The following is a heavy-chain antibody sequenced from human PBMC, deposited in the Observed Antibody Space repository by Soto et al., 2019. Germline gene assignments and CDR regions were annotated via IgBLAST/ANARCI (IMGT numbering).Heavy chain of an antibody. J-gene: IGHJ3*02. CDR3: ARERRYCSSTSCMGDDAFDI. CDR2: ISSSSSTI. V-gene: IGHV3-48*01. D-gene: IGHD2-2*01. Sequence: EVQLVESGGGLVQPGGSLRLSCAASGFTFSSYSMNWVRQAPGKGLEWVSYISSSSSTIYYADSVKGRFTISRDNAKNSLYLPMNSLSAEDTAVYYCARERRYCSSTSCMGDDAFDIWGQGTMVTVSS. CDR1: GFTFSSYS.